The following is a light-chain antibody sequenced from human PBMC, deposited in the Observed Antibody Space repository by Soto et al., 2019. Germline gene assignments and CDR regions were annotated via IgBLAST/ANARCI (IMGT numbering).Light chain of an antibody. J-gene: IGKJ4*01. CDR1: QSVSSIY. Sequence: EIVLTQSQGTLSLSPGERATLSCRARQSVSSIYLAWYQHKRGQAPRLLMSGASSRASGIPDRFSGSGSGTDFTLTISRLEPEDFAVYYCRQYGRSLGFAFGGGTKVDI. CDR2: GAS. CDR3: RQYGRSLGFA. V-gene: IGKV3-20*01.